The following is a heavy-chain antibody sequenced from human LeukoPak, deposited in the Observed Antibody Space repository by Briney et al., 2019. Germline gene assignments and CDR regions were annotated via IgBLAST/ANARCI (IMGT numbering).Heavy chain of an antibody. CDR2: IYPGDSDT. CDR3: ARHGLYCSSTSCFVRYYFDY. D-gene: IGHD2-2*01. V-gene: IGHV5-51*01. CDR1: GYSFTSYW. Sequence: GASLKISCKGSGYSFTSYWIGWVRQMPGKGLEWMGIIYPGDSDTRYSPSFQGQVTISADKSISTAYLQWSSLKASDAAMYYCARHGLYCSSTSCFVRYYFDYWGQGTLVTVSS. J-gene: IGHJ4*02.